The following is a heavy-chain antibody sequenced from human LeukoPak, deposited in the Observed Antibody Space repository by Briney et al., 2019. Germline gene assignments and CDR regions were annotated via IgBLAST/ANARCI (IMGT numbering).Heavy chain of an antibody. CDR1: GFTFSSYA. J-gene: IGHJ3*02. Sequence: GGSLRLSCAASGFTFSSYAMHWVRQAPGKGLEWVAVISYDGSNKYYADSVKGRFTISRDNSKNTLYLQMNSLRAEDTAVYYCARDGTTGKKPRDAFDIWGQGTMVTVSS. V-gene: IGHV3-30-3*01. CDR3: ARDGTTGKKPRDAFDI. CDR2: ISYDGSNK. D-gene: IGHD4-17*01.